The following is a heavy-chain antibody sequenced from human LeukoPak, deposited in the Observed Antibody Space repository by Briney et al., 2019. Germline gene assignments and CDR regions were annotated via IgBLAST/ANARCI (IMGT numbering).Heavy chain of an antibody. V-gene: IGHV3-43*01. CDR3: ARGSMVDDDVGGSHRYMAGPPDY. CDR1: GFTFDDFT. Sequence: PGGSLRLSCVASGFTFDDFTMHWVRQRPGKGLEWVSLISWDSSSTYFTDSVKGRFTISRDNAQNSLYLQMNTLRIEDTAIYFCARGSMVDDDVGGSHRYMAGPPDYWGRGTLVTVSS. CDR2: ISWDSSST. J-gene: IGHJ4*02. D-gene: IGHD3-16*02.